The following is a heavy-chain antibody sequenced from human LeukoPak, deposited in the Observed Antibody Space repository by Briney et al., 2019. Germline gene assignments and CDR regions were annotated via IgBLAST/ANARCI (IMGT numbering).Heavy chain of an antibody. J-gene: IGHJ4*02. CDR2: IYSGGST. Sequence: GGSLRLSCAASGFTVSSNYMGWVRQAPGKGLEWVSVIYSGGSTYYADSVKGRFTIPRDNSKNTLYLQMNSLRAEDTAVYYCARDQYYYDNSGYYYVSDYWGQGTLVTVSS. CDR3: ARDQYYYDNSGYYYVSDY. CDR1: GFTVSSNY. V-gene: IGHV3-53*01. D-gene: IGHD3-22*01.